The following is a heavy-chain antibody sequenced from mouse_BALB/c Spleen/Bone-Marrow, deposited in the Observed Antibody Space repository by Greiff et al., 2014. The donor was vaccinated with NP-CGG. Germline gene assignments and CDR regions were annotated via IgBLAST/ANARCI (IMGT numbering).Heavy chain of an antibody. D-gene: IGHD1-1*01. V-gene: IGHV14-3*02. Sequence: VQLQQSGAELVKPGASVKLSCTASGFNIKDTYMHWVKQRPEQGLEWIGRIDPANGNTKYDPKFQGKATITADTSSNTAYLQLSSLTSKDTADYYCAIYYYSSGGFAYWGQGTLVTVSA. CDR2: IDPANGNT. CDR1: GFNIKDTY. J-gene: IGHJ3*01. CDR3: AIYYYSSGGFAY.